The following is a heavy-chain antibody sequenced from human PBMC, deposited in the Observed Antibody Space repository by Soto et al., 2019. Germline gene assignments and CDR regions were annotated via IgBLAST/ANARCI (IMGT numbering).Heavy chain of an antibody. CDR1: GESININHG. CDR2: IYHTGHA. V-gene: IGHV4-4*02. J-gene: IGHJ6*02. D-gene: IGHD3-16*01. CDR3: ASKLGPYYYGLDV. Sequence: SERMSLASAVYGESININHGGTWVRKSPGKGPEMIGEIYHTGHANYNPSLNSRVAISVDKSKNQFSLTLNSVTAADTAVYYCASKLGPYYYGLDVWGQGTTVTGSS.